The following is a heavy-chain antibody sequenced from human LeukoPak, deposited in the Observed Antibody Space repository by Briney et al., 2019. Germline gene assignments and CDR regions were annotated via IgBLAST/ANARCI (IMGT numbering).Heavy chain of an antibody. CDR3: ARDLVQLWSKDY. J-gene: IGHJ4*02. CDR2: ISRSGRNI. Sequence: GGSLRLSCAASGFTFSNYEFNWVRQAPGKGLEWISYISRSGRNIYYADSVKGRFTISRDNAKSSLYLQMNSLRAEDTAVYYCARDLVQLWSKDYWGQGTLGTVSS. V-gene: IGHV3-48*03. CDR1: GFTFSNYE. D-gene: IGHD5-18*01.